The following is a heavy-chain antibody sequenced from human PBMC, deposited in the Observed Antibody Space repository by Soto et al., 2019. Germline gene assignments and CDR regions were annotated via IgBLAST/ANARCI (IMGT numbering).Heavy chain of an antibody. CDR2: IIPIFGTA. J-gene: IGHJ4*02. CDR3: ARDRFKSYGDYVPPLAFDY. CDR1: GGTFSSYA. D-gene: IGHD4-17*01. V-gene: IGHV1-69*12. Sequence: QVQLVQSGAEVKKPGSSVKVSCKASGGTFSSYAISWVRQAPGQGLEWMGGIIPIFGTANYAQKFQGRVTITADESTSTAYMELSSLRSEDTAVYYCARDRFKSYGDYVPPLAFDYWGQGTLVTVSS.